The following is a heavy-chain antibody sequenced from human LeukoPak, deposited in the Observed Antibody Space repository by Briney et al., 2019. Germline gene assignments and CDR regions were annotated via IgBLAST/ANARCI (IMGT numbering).Heavy chain of an antibody. CDR3: ARCSGGSCSWFDP. CDR2: IYHSGST. Sequence: PSETLSLTCAVSGYSISSGYYWGWIRQPPGKGLEWIGSIYHSGSTYYNPSLKSRVTISVDTSKNQFSLRLSSVTAADTAVYYCARCSGGSCSWFDPWGQGTLVTVSS. D-gene: IGHD2-15*01. CDR1: GYSISSGYY. J-gene: IGHJ5*02. V-gene: IGHV4-38-2*01.